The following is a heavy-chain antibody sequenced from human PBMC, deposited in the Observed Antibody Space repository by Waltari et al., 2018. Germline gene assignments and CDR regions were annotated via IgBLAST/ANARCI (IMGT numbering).Heavy chain of an antibody. CDR1: GFPFSSCW. CDR2: INSAGTTT. J-gene: IGHJ4*02. CDR3: ARESSSTFDS. Sequence: EVQLVESGGGLVHPGGSLRVACAASGFPFSSCWLHWVRQVPGKGLVWVSHINSAGTTTTYADSVKGRFTISRDNAKNTLYLQMNSLRAEDTAVYYCARESSSTFDSWGQGTLVTVSS. V-gene: IGHV3-74*01. D-gene: IGHD6-6*01.